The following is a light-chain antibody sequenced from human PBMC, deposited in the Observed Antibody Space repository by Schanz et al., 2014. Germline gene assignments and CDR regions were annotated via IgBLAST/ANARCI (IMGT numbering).Light chain of an antibody. CDR3: QQFGSSPLT. Sequence: EIVMTQSPATLSVSPGERVTLSCRASQSVSTNLAWHQQKPGQAPRLLIYGASTRAAGIPARFSGSGSGTEFTLTISRLEPEDFAVYYCQQFGSSPLTFGAGTKVEIK. V-gene: IGKV3-15*01. J-gene: IGKJ4*01. CDR2: GAS. CDR1: QSVSTN.